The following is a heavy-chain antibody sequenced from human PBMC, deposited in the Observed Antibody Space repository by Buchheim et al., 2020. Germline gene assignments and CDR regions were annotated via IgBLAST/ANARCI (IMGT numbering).Heavy chain of an antibody. J-gene: IGHJ6*02. CDR3: ARTFDYSNYYYYGMDV. Sequence: EVRLVESGGGLVQPGGSLRLSCAASGFAVSANYMNWVRQAPGKGLEWVSVIYRGGSTYYADSVKGLFTISRHISKNTLYLQMNSLRPEDTAVYYCARTFDYSNYYYYGMDVWGQGTT. V-gene: IGHV3-53*04. CDR1: GFAVSANY. D-gene: IGHD4-11*01. CDR2: IYRGGST.